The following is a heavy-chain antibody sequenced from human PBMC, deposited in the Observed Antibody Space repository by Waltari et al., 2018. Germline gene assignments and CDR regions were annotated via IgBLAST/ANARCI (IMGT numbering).Heavy chain of an antibody. CDR2: TNGDGSST. J-gene: IGHJ5*02. D-gene: IGHD1-26*01. Sequence: EVQLVESGGGLVQPGGSLRLACAASGFTSSSYWLHWVRPAPGKGRGWVSRTNGDGSSTSYADSVKGRFTLSRDNAKNMLYLQMNSLRVEDTAVYYCVRATLVGASTRAGLDPWGQGTLVTVSS. V-gene: IGHV3-74*01. CDR1: GFTSSSYW. CDR3: VRATLVGASTRAGLDP.